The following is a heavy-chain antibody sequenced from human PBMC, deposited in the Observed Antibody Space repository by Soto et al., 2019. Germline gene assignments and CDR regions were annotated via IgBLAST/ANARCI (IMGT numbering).Heavy chain of an antibody. D-gene: IGHD5-18*01. CDR3: ARTDTTAMVPSGFDY. CDR2: INAGNGNT. Sequence: ASVKVSCKASGYTFTSYAMHCVRQAPGQRLEWMGWINAGNGNTKYSQKFQGRVTITRDTSASTAYMELSSLRSEDTAVYYCARTDTTAMVPSGFDYWGQGTLVTVSS. V-gene: IGHV1-3*01. J-gene: IGHJ4*02. CDR1: GYTFTSYA.